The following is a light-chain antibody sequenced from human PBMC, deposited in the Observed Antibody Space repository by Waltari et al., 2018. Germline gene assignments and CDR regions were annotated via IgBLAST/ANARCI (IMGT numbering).Light chain of an antibody. Sequence: QSALTQPASVSGSPGQSITISCTGTSSYIGAYNAVSWYQQHPGKAPKVVIYDVHKRPSGVSNRFSGSMSGNTASLTISGLQTEDEADYYCSSKTTRDTRLFGGGTKLTVL. CDR1: SSYIGAYNA. CDR2: DVH. J-gene: IGLJ3*02. V-gene: IGLV2-14*03. CDR3: SSKTTRDTRL.